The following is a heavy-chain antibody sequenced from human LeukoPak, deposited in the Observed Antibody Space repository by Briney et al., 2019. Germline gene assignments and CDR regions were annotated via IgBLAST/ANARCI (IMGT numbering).Heavy chain of an antibody. CDR1: GGSISSSSYY. CDR2: IYYSGST. D-gene: IGHD3-22*01. Sequence: PETLSLTCTVSGGSISSSSYYWGWIRQPPGKGLEWIGSIYYSGSTYYNPSLKSRVTISVDTSKNQFSLKLSSVTAADTAVYYCARPDDFGYYDSSGHYYAHFAFDIWGQGTMVTVSS. CDR3: ARPDDFGYYDSSGHYYAHFAFDI. J-gene: IGHJ3*02. V-gene: IGHV4-39*01.